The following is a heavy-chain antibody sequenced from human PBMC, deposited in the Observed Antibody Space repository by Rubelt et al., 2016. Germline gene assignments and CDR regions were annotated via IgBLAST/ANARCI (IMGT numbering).Heavy chain of an antibody. J-gene: IGHJ6*03. Sequence: EVQLVQSGAEVKKPGESLRISCKGSGYSFTSYWISWVRQMPGKGLEWMGRIDPSDSYTTYSPSFQGHGTISADKSISTAYLQWSSLKASDTAMYYCARLGGLGVSRYYYYYMDVWGKGTTVTVSS. CDR3: ARLGGLGVSRYYYYYMDV. CDR1: GYSFTSYW. CDR2: IDPSDSYT. V-gene: IGHV5-10-1*01. D-gene: IGHD3-16*01.